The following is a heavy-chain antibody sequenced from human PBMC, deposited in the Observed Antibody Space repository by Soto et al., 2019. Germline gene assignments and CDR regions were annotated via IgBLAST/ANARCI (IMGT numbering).Heavy chain of an antibody. CDR2: IVPVFGTP. V-gene: IGHV1-69*01. D-gene: IGHD3-22*01. CDR3: TRPSSGYYHDAFDI. J-gene: IGHJ3*02. CDR1: GGSFPSDT. Sequence: QVQLMQSGAEVKKPGSSVKVSCKASGGSFPSDTISWARQAPGQGLEWLGGIVPVFGTPNHAQKFQGRVTISADGSTNTAYMELTSLRPEDTAVYYCTRPSSGYYHDAFDIWGQGTLVTVSS.